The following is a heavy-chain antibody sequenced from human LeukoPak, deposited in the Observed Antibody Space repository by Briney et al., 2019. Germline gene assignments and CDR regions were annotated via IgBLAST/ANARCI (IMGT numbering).Heavy chain of an antibody. Sequence: GRSLRLSCAASGFTFSSYGMHWVRQAPGKGLEWVAVISYDGSNKYYADSVKGRFTISRDYSKNTLYLQMSSLRAEDTAVYYCAKDAAAGPLDYWGQGTLVTVSS. CDR3: AKDAAAGPLDY. J-gene: IGHJ4*02. CDR1: GFTFSSYG. V-gene: IGHV3-30*18. D-gene: IGHD6-13*01. CDR2: ISYDGSNK.